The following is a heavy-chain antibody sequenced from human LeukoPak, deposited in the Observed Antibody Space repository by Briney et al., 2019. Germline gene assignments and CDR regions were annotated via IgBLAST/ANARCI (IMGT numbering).Heavy chain of an antibody. Sequence: GGSLRLSCAASGFTFSSYAMHWVRQAPGKGLEWVAVISYDGSNKYYADSVKGRFTISRDNSKNTLYLQMNSLRAEDTAVYYCASGDSSGWYFDYWGQGTLVTVSS. D-gene: IGHD6-19*01. CDR2: ISYDGSNK. CDR1: GFTFSSYA. CDR3: ASGDSSGWYFDY. V-gene: IGHV3-30-3*01. J-gene: IGHJ4*02.